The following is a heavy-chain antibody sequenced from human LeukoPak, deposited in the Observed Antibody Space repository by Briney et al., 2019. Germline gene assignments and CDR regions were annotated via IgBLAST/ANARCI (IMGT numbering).Heavy chain of an antibody. V-gene: IGHV3-64*01. J-gene: IGHJ6*02. D-gene: IGHD6-13*01. CDR3: ARVGYTSYYYYGMDV. Sequence: GVSLSLLCAASGFTFSSYAMHWVRQAPAKGLEYVSAISSNGGSTYYANSVKGRFTISRDNSKNTLYLQMGSLRAEDMAVYYCARVGYTSYYYYGMDVWGQGTTVTVSS. CDR2: ISSNGGST. CDR1: GFTFSSYA.